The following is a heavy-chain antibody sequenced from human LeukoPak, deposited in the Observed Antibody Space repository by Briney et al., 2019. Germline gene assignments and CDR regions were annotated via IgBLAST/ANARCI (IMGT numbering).Heavy chain of an antibody. V-gene: IGHV3-9*01. D-gene: IGHD5-12*01. J-gene: IGHJ4*02. CDR1: GFTFDDYA. Sequence: GGSLRLSCAVSGFTFDDYAMHWVRQVPGKGLEWVSGINWNSDSIGYADSVKGRFTASRDNAKNSLYLQMNSLRAEDTAFYYCAINGGGDSGYGNFDYWGQGTLVTVSS. CDR3: AINGGGDSGYGNFDY. CDR2: INWNSDSI.